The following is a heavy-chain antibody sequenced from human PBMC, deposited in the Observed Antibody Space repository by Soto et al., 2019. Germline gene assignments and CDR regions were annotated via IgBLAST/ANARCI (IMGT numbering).Heavy chain of an antibody. V-gene: IGHV3-21*06. CDR3: VRERGEYDSGWYIDR. CDR1: GFSFSSHS. CDR2: ISSRSSLI. J-gene: IGHJ4*02. Sequence: GGSPRLSCAASGFSFSSHSFNWVRQAPGQGLEWVAYISSRSSLILYADSVRGRFVISRDNALNSLYLQMNSPRDEDTAMYYCVRERGEYDSGWYIDRWGQGTPVTVSS. D-gene: IGHD6-19*01.